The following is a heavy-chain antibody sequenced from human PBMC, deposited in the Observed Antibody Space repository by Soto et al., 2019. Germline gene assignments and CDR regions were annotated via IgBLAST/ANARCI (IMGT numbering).Heavy chain of an antibody. Sequence: EVQLVESGGGLVKPGGSLRLSCVASGFSFTTYDMNWVRQAPGKGLEWVSSISSSSAYIYYLDSVKGRFTISRDNSKNSLFRQMNGLRAEEPAVYYCARTSRPGGGQQRPWGQGTLVTVSS. CDR1: GFSFTTYD. CDR2: ISSSSAYI. V-gene: IGHV3-21*06. J-gene: IGHJ5*02. D-gene: IGHD3-16*01. CDR3: ARTSRPGGGQQRP.